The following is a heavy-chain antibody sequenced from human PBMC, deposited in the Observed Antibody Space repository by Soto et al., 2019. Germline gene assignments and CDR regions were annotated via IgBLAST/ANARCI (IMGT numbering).Heavy chain of an antibody. D-gene: IGHD6-6*01. Sequence: ASETLSLTCTVSGGSISSGDYYWSWIRQPPGKGLEWIGYIYYSGSTYYNPSLKSRVTISVDTSKNQFSLKLGSVTAADTAVYYCTRERPDGARLDPWGQGTLVTVSS. CDR2: IYYSGST. CDR3: TRERPDGARLDP. J-gene: IGHJ5*02. V-gene: IGHV4-30-4*01. CDR1: GGSISSGDYY.